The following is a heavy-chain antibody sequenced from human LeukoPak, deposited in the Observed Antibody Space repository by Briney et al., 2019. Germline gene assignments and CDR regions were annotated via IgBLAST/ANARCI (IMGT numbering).Heavy chain of an antibody. CDR3: ARVAKERVGGVYYFDY. CDR2: IGTAGDT. J-gene: IGHJ4*02. Sequence: GGSLRLSCAASGFTSSDYDMHWVRQATGKGLEWVSAIGTAGDTYYTGSVKGRFTISRENAKNSLYLQMNSLRAGDTAVYYCARVAKERVGGVYYFDYWGQGTLVAVSS. D-gene: IGHD1-1*01. V-gene: IGHV3-13*01. CDR1: GFTSSDYD.